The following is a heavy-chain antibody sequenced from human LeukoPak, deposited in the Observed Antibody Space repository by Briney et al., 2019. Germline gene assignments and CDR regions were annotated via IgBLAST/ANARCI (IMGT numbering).Heavy chain of an antibody. V-gene: IGHV4-30-4*01. Sequence: SETLSLTCTVSGGSISSGDYYWSWIRQPPGEGLEWIGYIYYSGSTYYNPSLKSRVTISVDTSKNQFSLKLSSVTAADTAVYYCAREENYYDSSGYYDDYWGQGTLVTVSS. CDR3: AREENYYDSSGYYDDY. CDR2: IYYSGST. J-gene: IGHJ4*02. CDR1: GGSISSGDYY. D-gene: IGHD3-22*01.